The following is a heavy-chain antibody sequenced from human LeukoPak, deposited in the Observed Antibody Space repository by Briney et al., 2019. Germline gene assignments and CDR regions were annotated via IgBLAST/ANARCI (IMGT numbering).Heavy chain of an antibody. Sequence: GESLKVSCKASGGTFSSYAISWVRQAPGQGLEWMGWISAYNDNTNYAQKLQGRVTMTTDTSTSTAYMELRSLRSDDTAVYYCAREPSTGDNDAFDIWGQGTMVTVSS. V-gene: IGHV1-18*01. CDR3: AREPSTGDNDAFDI. J-gene: IGHJ3*02. CDR2: ISAYNDNT. CDR1: GGTFSSYA. D-gene: IGHD7-27*01.